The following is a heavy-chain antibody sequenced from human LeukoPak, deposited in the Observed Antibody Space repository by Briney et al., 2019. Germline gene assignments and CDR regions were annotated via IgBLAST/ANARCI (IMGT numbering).Heavy chain of an antibody. CDR1: GGTFSSYA. J-gene: IGHJ5*02. Sequence: ASVKVSCKASGGTFSSYAISWVRQAPGQGLEWMGGIIPIFGTANYAQKFQGRVTITADESTSTAYMELSSLRSEDTAMYFCARGEVITMVRGDIGSNWFDPWGQGTLVIVSS. V-gene: IGHV1-69*13. CDR3: ARGEVITMVRGDIGSNWFDP. D-gene: IGHD3-10*01. CDR2: IIPIFGTA.